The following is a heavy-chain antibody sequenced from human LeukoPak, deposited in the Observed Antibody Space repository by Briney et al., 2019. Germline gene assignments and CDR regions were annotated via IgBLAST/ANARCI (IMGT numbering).Heavy chain of an antibody. Sequence: SVKVSCKASGYTFTSHGISWVRQAPGQGLEWMGGITPVFGTRNSAQKFQGRVTITADESTSTAFMELSRLRSEDTAVYYCARDHWDGSFSRGDFWGQGTLVIVSS. CDR1: GYTFTSHG. CDR3: ARDHWDGSFSRGDF. CDR2: ITPVFGTR. V-gene: IGHV1-69*13. J-gene: IGHJ4*02. D-gene: IGHD1-26*01.